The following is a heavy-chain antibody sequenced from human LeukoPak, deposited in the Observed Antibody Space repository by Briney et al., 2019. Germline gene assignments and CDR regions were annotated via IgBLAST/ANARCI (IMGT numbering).Heavy chain of an antibody. CDR2: IYTSGST. V-gene: IGHV4-61*02. CDR1: GGSISSGSYY. D-gene: IGHD5-12*01. J-gene: IGHJ5*02. CDR3: ARLLGYSLDP. Sequence: SETLSLTCTVSGGSISSGSYYWSWIRQPAGKGLEWIGRIYTSGSTNYNPSLKSRVTISVDTSKNQFSLKLSSVTAADTAVYYCARLLGYSLDPWGQGTLVTVSS.